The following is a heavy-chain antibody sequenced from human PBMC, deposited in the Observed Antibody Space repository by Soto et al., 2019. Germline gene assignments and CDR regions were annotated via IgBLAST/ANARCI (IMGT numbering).Heavy chain of an antibody. J-gene: IGHJ4*02. V-gene: IGHV3-23*01. CDR3: AKDLGMTGQLETPH. Sequence: GGSLRLSCAASGFTFSSYSMNWVRQAPGKGLEWVSAISGSGGSTYYADSVKGRFTISRDNSKNTLYLQMNSLRAEDTAVYYCAKDLGMTGQLETPHWGQGTLVTVSS. CDR1: GFTFSSYS. D-gene: IGHD1-1*01. CDR2: ISGSGGST.